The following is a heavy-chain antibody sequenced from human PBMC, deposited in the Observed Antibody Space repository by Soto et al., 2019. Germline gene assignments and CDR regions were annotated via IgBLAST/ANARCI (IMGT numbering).Heavy chain of an antibody. V-gene: IGHV4-39*01. CDR2: IYYSGST. J-gene: IGHJ6*02. CDR3: ARSGGSSWFYYYYGMDV. CDR1: GGSISSSSYY. D-gene: IGHD6-13*01. Sequence: SETLSLTCTVSGGSISSSSYYWGWIRQPPGKGLEWIGSIYYSGSTYYNPSLKSRVTISVDTSKNQFSLKLSSVTAADTAVYYCARSGGSSWFYYYYGMDVWGQGTTVTVSS.